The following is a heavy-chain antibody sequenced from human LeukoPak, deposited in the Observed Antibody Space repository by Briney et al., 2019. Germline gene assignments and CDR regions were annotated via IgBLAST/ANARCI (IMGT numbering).Heavy chain of an antibody. V-gene: IGHV3-23*01. Sequence: PGGSLRLSCAASGYTFSSYAMSWVRQAPGKGLEWVSAIIGSGGITYYADSVKGRFTISRDNSKNTLYLQMNSLRAEDTAIYYCAKDQGEFDYWGQGTLVTVSS. CDR3: AKDQGEFDY. J-gene: IGHJ4*02. CDR2: IIGSGGIT. D-gene: IGHD2-21*01. CDR1: GYTFSSYA.